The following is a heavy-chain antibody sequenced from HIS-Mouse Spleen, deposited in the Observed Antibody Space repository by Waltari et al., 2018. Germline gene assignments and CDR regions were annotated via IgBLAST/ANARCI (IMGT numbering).Heavy chain of an antibody. Sequence: QVQLVESGGGVVQPGRSLRISCAASGFTFSSHAMHWVRPAPGKGLEWVAVISYDGSNKYYADSVKGRFTISRDNSKNTLYLQMNSLRAEDTAVYYCARAGDSSGWRDFDYWGLGTLVTVSS. V-gene: IGHV3-30*04. J-gene: IGHJ4*02. CDR3: ARAGDSSGWRDFDY. CDR2: ISYDGSNK. CDR1: GFTFSSHA. D-gene: IGHD6-19*01.